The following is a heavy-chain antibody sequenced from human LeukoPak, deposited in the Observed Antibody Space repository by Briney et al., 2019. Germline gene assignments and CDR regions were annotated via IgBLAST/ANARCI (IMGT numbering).Heavy chain of an antibody. D-gene: IGHD3-22*01. CDR1: GFTFTSYA. V-gene: IGHV3-23*01. CDR2: ISADGRST. Sequence: GGSLRLSCVASGFTFTSYAMSWVRQAPGKGLEWISAISADGRSTYHADSVKGRFTISRDISKNTLYLQMISLRAEDTAVYYCAKVAGSSGYYPDFWGQGTLVTVSS. J-gene: IGHJ4*02. CDR3: AKVAGSSGYYPDF.